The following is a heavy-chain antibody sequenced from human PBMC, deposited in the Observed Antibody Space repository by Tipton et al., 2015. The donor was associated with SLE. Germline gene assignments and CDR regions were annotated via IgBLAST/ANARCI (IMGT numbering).Heavy chain of an antibody. D-gene: IGHD2-2*01. Sequence: TLSLTCSVSGNSIYNGFYWGWIRQSPGKGLEWIGSIYRSGTAYYNPSLKSRVTISVDTSKNQFSLKLSAVTAADTAVYYCASVPPSASLYFHYWGQGTLVTVSS. J-gene: IGHJ4*02. CDR2: IYRSGTA. CDR1: GNSIYNGFY. CDR3: ASVPPSASLYFHY. V-gene: IGHV4-38-2*01.